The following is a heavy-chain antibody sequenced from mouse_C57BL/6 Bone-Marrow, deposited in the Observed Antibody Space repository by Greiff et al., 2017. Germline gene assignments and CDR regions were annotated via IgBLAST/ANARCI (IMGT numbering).Heavy chain of an antibody. CDR1: GFSLTSYG. CDR2: IWSGVST. D-gene: IGHD2-10*01. Sequence: QVQLKESGPGLVQPSQCLSITCTVSGFSLTSYGVHWVRQSPGKGLEWMGVIWSGVSTDYNAAFMSRLSITKDNSKSQVFYKMNSLQADDTAIYYCAKTFYGNYWYFDVWGTGTTVTVSS. J-gene: IGHJ1*03. CDR3: AKTFYGNYWYFDV. V-gene: IGHV2-5*01.